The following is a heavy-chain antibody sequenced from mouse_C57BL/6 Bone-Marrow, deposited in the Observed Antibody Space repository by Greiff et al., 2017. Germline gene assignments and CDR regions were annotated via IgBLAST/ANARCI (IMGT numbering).Heavy chain of an antibody. Sequence: VQLQQSGPELVKPGASVKIPCKASGYTFTDYNMDWVKQSHGKSLEWIGDINPNNGGTIYNQKFKGKATLTVDKSSSTAYMELLSLTSEDTAVYYCAREGLLRPFAYWGQGTLVTVSA. V-gene: IGHV1-18*01. J-gene: IGHJ3*01. CDR3: AREGLLRPFAY. CDR2: INPNNGGT. D-gene: IGHD1-1*01. CDR1: GYTFTDYN.